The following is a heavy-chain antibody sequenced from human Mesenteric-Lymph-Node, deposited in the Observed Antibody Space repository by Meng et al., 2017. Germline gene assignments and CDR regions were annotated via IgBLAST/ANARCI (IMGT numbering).Heavy chain of an antibody. Sequence: VQLQEAGPGLVKPSETLSLTCAVSGGSISTYYWSWIRQPPGKGLEWIGNNYYSGSTNYNPSLASRVTISVDSSKNQFSLTLRSVTAADTAVYYCAHTSGSYYFEAFDYWGQGTLVTVSS. CDR1: GGSISTYY. CDR2: NYYSGST. D-gene: IGHD1-26*01. J-gene: IGHJ4*02. V-gene: IGHV4-59*12. CDR3: AHTSGSYYFEAFDY.